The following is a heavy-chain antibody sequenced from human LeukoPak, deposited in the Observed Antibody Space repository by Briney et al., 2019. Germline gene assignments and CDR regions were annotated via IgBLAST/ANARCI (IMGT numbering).Heavy chain of an antibody. D-gene: IGHD6-19*01. Sequence: GGSLRLSCVASGFTFSSYAMSWVRQAPGKGLEWVSAISGSGGSTYYADSVKGRFTISRDNSKNTLYLQMNSLRAEDTAVYYCAKGQWLVRGLDFDYWGQGTLVTVSS. CDR1: GFTFSSYA. CDR2: ISGSGGST. V-gene: IGHV3-23*01. J-gene: IGHJ4*02. CDR3: AKGQWLVRGLDFDY.